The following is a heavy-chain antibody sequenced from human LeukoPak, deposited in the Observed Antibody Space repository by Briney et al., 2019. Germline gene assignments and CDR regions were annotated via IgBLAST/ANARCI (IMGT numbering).Heavy chain of an antibody. V-gene: IGHV4-59*01. CDR1: GGSISSYY. D-gene: IGHD6-6*01. CDR3: ARTHGQLVLWD. Sequence: SETLSLTCTVSGGSISSYYWSWIRQPPGKGLEWIGYIYYSGSTNYNPSLKSRVTISVDTSKNQFSLKLSSVTAADTAVYYCARTHGQLVLWDWGQGTLVTVSS. J-gene: IGHJ4*02. CDR2: IYYSGST.